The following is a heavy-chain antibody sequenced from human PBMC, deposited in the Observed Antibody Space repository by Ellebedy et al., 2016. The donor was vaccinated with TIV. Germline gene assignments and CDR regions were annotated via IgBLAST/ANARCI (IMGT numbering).Heavy chain of an antibody. D-gene: IGHD3-22*01. Sequence: MPSETLSLTCTVSGGSTDTYFWGWFRQPPGKALEWIGYIYYSGTTLYNPSFKSRATISVDTSKNQFSLTLNSVTAADTAKYFCAKDRDSTGYYSPWGQGIQVTVSP. V-gene: IGHV4-59*01. CDR1: GGSTDTYF. CDR3: AKDRDSTGYYSP. J-gene: IGHJ5*02. CDR2: IYYSGTT.